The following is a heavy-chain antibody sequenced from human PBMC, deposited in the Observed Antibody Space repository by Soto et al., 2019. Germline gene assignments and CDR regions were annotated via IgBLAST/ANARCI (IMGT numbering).Heavy chain of an antibody. CDR1: GFTFRHYW. V-gene: IGHV3-7*01. Sequence: SLRLSCAASGFTFRHYWMTWVRQAPVKGLEWVANIKDDESEINYVDSVKGRFTISRDNAKNSLFLQMNSLGAEDTAVYYCARDTNYFDSSASYDALAFWGQGTQVSVSS. CDR3: ARDTNYFDSSASYDALAF. D-gene: IGHD3-22*01. J-gene: IGHJ4*02. CDR2: IKDDESEI.